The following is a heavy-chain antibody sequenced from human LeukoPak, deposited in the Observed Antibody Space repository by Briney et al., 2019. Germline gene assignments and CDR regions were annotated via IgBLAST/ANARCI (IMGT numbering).Heavy chain of an antibody. Sequence: PGGSLRLSCAASGFTFDDYAMHWVRQAPGKGLEWVSGISWNSGSIGYADSVKGRFTISRDNAKNSLYLQVNSLRAEDTALYYCAKDIGYGDYAVDYWGQGTLVTVSS. CDR2: ISWNSGSI. V-gene: IGHV3-9*01. CDR3: AKDIGYGDYAVDY. J-gene: IGHJ4*02. D-gene: IGHD4-17*01. CDR1: GFTFDDYA.